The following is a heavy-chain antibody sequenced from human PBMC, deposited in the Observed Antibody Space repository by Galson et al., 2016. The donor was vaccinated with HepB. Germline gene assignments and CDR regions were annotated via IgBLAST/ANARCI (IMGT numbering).Heavy chain of an antibody. V-gene: IGHV3-66*02. CDR1: GFTVSSNY. CDR3: ARRSDCLVVVTVDC. CDR2: IYSGGST. D-gene: IGHD2-15*01. J-gene: IGHJ4*02. Sequence: SLRLSCAASGFTVSSNYMTWVRQAPGKGPEWVSVIYSGGSTSYADSVKGRFTISRDSSKNTLYLQMNSLRAEDTAVYYCARRSDCLVVVTVDCWGQGTLVTVSS.